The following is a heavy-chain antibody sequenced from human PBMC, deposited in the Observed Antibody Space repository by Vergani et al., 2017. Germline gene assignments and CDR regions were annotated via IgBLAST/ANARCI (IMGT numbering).Heavy chain of an antibody. CDR3: ANEGSANRIRGWLDH. CDR1: GFRLRELG. CDR2: ISGHDHRT. D-gene: IGHD3-10*01. Sequence: EVQLLESGGGSVQPGESLRLSCVASGFRLRELGMNWVRQAPGKRLEWVSGISGHDHRTLYADSVKGRFIISRDDSKNTLYLQMRSLGFDDTAVYYCANEGSANRIRGWLDHWGQGALVTVSS. J-gene: IGHJ4*02. V-gene: IGHV3-23*01.